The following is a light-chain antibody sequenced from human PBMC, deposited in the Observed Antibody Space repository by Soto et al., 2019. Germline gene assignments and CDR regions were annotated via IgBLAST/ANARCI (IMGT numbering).Light chain of an antibody. V-gene: IGLV1-44*01. CDR2: GTD. Sequence: SVLTQPPSASGAPVQRVTISCSGSSSNIGSNPVNWFQQLPGTAPQPLIYGTDRSPSGVPDRFSGSKSGTSASLAISGLQSEDEADYYCAAWDDRLTRIFVFGTGTKGTVL. J-gene: IGLJ1*01. CDR3: AAWDDRLTRIFV. CDR1: SSNIGSNP.